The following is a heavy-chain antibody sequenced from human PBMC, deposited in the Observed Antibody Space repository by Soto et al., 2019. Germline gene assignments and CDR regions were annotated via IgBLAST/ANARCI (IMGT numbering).Heavy chain of an antibody. CDR3: ASDLSGRADV. CDR2: MNEDGGTT. Sequence: EVQLVESGGGLVRPGGSLRLSCAASGFSFSSYWMHWVRQVPGKGLVWVARMNEDGGTTDYADSVMGRFTISRDNAKNTLYLQMNSLRVEDTAVYYCASDLSGRADVWGQGTTVTVSS. CDR1: GFSFSSYW. D-gene: IGHD3-10*01. V-gene: IGHV3-74*02. J-gene: IGHJ6*02.